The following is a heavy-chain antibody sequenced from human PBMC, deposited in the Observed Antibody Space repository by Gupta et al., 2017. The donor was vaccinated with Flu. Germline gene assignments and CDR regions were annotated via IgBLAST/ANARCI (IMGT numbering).Heavy chain of an antibody. CDR3: AKGREDHYYSGMDV. CDR1: GFTFKNFA. V-gene: IGHV3-23*01. Sequence: EVQLLESGGGLVQPGGSLRLSCAASGFTFKNFAMNWVRQTPGKGLEWVSGIIGTGGSTSYADSVKGRFTISRDNSKNTLYLQMNSLRAEDTALFYCAKGREDHYYSGMDVWGQGTTVTVSS. CDR2: IIGTGGST. J-gene: IGHJ6*02.